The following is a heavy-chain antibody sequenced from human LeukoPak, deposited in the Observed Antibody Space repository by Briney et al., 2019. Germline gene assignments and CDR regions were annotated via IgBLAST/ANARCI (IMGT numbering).Heavy chain of an antibody. CDR3: ARSGVAAAGTWTFDY. Sequence: ASVKVSCKASGYTFTSYSIHWVRQAPGQGLECMGIINPSGSSTTYAQKFQGRVTMTRDTSISTAYMELSRLRSDDTAVYYCARSGVAAAGTWTFDYWGQGTLVTVSS. J-gene: IGHJ4*02. CDR1: GYTFTSYS. D-gene: IGHD6-13*01. CDR2: INPSGSST. V-gene: IGHV1-46*01.